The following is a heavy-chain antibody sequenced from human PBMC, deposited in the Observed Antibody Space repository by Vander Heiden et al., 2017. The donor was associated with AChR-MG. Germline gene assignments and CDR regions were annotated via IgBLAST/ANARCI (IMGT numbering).Heavy chain of an antibody. CDR2: IDPSDSYT. Sequence: VQLVQSGAEAKKPGESLRISCPGSGYSFTNYWISWVRQMPGKGLEWMGRIDPSDSYTNYSPSFQGHVTISADKSISTAYLQWSSLKASDTAMYYCARYYGSGTRNYYYHGMDVWGQGTTVTVSS. V-gene: IGHV5-10-1*03. CDR1: GYSFTNYW. J-gene: IGHJ6*02. D-gene: IGHD3-10*01. CDR3: ARYYGSGTRNYYYHGMDV.